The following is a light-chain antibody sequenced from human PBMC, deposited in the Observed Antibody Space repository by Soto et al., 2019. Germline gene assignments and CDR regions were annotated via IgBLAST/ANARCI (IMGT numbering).Light chain of an antibody. V-gene: IGKV4-1*01. Sequence: DIVMTQSPDSLAVSLGERATINCKSSQSVLYSSNNKNYLAWYQQKPGQPPKLLIYWASTRESGVPDRFSGRGCGTDFTLTISSLQAEDVAVYYCQQYYSTPPLTFGGGTKVEIK. CDR1: QSVLYSSNNKNY. J-gene: IGKJ4*01. CDR2: WAS. CDR3: QQYYSTPPLT.